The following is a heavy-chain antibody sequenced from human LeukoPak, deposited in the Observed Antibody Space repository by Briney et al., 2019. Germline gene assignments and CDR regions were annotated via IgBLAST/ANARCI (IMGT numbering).Heavy chain of an antibody. CDR1: GFTFSNYA. J-gene: IGHJ4*02. CDR3: AKGGYFYDSSDAY. D-gene: IGHD3-22*01. Sequence: GGSLRLSCAASGFTFSNYAMSWVRQAPGKGLEWVSGISSSGSAIYYADSVKGRFTISRDNAKNSLYLQMNSLRAEDTAVYYCAKGGYFYDSSDAYWGQGTLVTVSS. V-gene: IGHV3-48*03. CDR2: ISSSGSAI.